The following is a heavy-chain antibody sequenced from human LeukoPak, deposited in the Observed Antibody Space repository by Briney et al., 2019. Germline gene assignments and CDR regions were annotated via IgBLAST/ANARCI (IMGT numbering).Heavy chain of an antibody. CDR2: IRGLGISA. CDR1: GFTFSTYA. J-gene: IGHJ4*02. D-gene: IGHD6-13*01. CDR3: AKPVLYSNSWYYFDY. Sequence: PGGSLRLSCAASGFTFSTYAMTWVRQAPGKGLEWVSTIRGLGISAYYADSVKGRFTISRDNFKNTLYLQMNSLRAEDTAVYYCAKPVLYSNSWYYFDYWGQGTLVTVSS. V-gene: IGHV3-23*01.